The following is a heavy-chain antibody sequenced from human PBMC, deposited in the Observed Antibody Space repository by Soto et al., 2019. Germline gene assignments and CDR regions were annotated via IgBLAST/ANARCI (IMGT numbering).Heavy chain of an antibody. D-gene: IGHD6-19*01. J-gene: IGHJ4*02. CDR3: ARDLAVGLVDY. CDR2: ISAYNGNT. Sequence: QVQLVQSGAEVKKPGASVKVSCKASGYTFTSYGISCVRQAPGQGLEWMGWISAYNGNTKYTQKLQGRVTMTTDTSTCTGYMELRSLRSDDTAVYYCARDLAVGLVDYWGQGTLVTVSS. V-gene: IGHV1-18*01. CDR1: GYTFTSYG.